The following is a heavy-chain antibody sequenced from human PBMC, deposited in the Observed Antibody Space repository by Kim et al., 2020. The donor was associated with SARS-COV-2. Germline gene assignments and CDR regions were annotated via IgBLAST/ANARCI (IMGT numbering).Heavy chain of an antibody. CDR3: ALSIAAAGYYYGMDV. J-gene: IGHJ6*02. CDR1: GYSFTSYW. D-gene: IGHD6-13*01. CDR2: IYPGDSDT. V-gene: IGHV5-51*01. Sequence: GESLKISCKGSGYSFTSYWIGWVRQMPGKGLEWMGIIYPGDSDTRYSPSFQGQVTISADKSISTAYLQWSSLKASDTAMYYCALSIAAAGYYYGMDVWGQGTTVTVSS.